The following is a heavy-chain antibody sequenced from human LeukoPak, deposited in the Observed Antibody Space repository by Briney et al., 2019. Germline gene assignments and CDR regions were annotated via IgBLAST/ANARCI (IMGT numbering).Heavy chain of an antibody. D-gene: IGHD3-16*01. CDR3: ARLPPHYSSTWGFFDN. V-gene: IGHV4-59*08. CDR1: GGSISINY. CDR2: ITDSGRI. Sequence: PSETLSHTCTVSGGSISINYWTWIRQTPGNGLEWIAYITDSGRIKCNPSLESRVTISKDMSKNQFSLKLSSMTAADTAVYYCARLPPHYSSTWGFFDNWGQGTLVTVSS. J-gene: IGHJ4*02.